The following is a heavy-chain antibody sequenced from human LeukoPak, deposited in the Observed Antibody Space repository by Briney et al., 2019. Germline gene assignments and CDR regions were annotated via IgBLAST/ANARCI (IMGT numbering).Heavy chain of an antibody. D-gene: IGHD1-26*01. CDR2: INPSGGST. V-gene: IGHV1-46*01. J-gene: IGHJ6*02. Sequence: GASVKVSCEASGYTFTSYYMHWVRQAPGQGLEWMGIINPSGGSTSYAQKFQGRVTMTRDTSTSTVYMELSSLRSEDTAVYYCARVKVGATDYYYGMDVWGQGTTVTVSS. CDR1: GYTFTSYY. CDR3: ARVKVGATDYYYGMDV.